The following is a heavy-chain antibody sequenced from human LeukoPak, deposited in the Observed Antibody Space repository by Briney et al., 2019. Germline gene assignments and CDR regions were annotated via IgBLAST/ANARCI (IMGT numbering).Heavy chain of an antibody. CDR3: ARDAGYCSGGSCYYYYGMDV. D-gene: IGHD2-15*01. V-gene: IGHV1-18*01. Sequence: ASVKVSCKASGYTFTSYGISWVRQAPGQGLEWMGWISAYNGNTNYAQKLQGRVTMTTDTSTSTAYMELRSLRSDDTAVYYCARDAGYCSGGSCYYYYGMDVWSQGTTVTVSS. CDR2: ISAYNGNT. J-gene: IGHJ6*02. CDR1: GYTFTSYG.